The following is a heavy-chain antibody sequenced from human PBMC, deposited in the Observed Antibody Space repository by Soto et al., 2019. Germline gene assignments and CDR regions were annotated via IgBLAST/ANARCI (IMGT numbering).Heavy chain of an antibody. J-gene: IGHJ4*02. CDR1: GGSVSSFF. V-gene: IGHV4-59*02. D-gene: IGHD6-19*01. Sequence: SETLSLTCTVSGGSVSSFFWSWIRQPPGGGLEWIGYLYYGGSTHYSPSLKSRVTISVDTSQNQFSLNLMSVTAADTAIYYCARVRHGWTFFDYWSQGTLVTVSS. CDR3: ARVRHGWTFFDY. CDR2: LYYGGST.